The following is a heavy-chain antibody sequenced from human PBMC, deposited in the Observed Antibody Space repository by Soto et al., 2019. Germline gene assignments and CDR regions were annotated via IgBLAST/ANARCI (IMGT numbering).Heavy chain of an antibody. J-gene: IGHJ6*02. D-gene: IGHD2-2*01. CDR2: ISGSGGST. CDR1: GFTFSSYA. V-gene: IGHV3-23*01. Sequence: EVQLLESGGGLVQPGGSLRLSCAASGFTFSSYAMSWVRQAPGKGLEWVSAISGSGGSTYYADSVKGRFTISRDNSKNTLALQMSSLRAEDTAVYYCAKVTSDIVVVPAAKDYYYYYGMDVWGQGTTVTVSS. CDR3: AKVTSDIVVVPAAKDYYYYYGMDV.